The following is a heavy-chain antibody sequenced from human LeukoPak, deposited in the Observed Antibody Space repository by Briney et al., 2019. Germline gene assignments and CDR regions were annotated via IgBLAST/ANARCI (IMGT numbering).Heavy chain of an antibody. V-gene: IGHV6-1*01. D-gene: IGHD1-14*01. Sequence: SQTLSLTCGISGDSVSSNSAAWNWVRQSPSRGLEWLGRTYYRSKWYNDYAVSVKSRININPDTSKNPFSLQLNSVTPEDTAVYYCARAPSRIDAFDIWGQGTVVTVSS. CDR2: TYYRSKWYN. CDR1: GDSVSSNSAA. CDR3: ARAPSRIDAFDI. J-gene: IGHJ3*02.